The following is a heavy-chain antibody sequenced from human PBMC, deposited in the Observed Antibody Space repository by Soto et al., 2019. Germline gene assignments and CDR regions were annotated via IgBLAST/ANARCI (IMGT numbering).Heavy chain of an antibody. J-gene: IGHJ4*02. D-gene: IGHD3-22*01. CDR1: GFTFSSYG. CDR3: ASTYYYDSSGLPVDY. CDR2: IWYDGSNK. V-gene: IGHV3-33*01. Sequence: QVQLVESGGGVVQPGRSLRLSCAASGFTFSSYGMHWVRQAPGKGLEWVAVIWYDGSNKYYADSVKGRFTISRDNSKNTLYLQMNSLRAEDTAVYYCASTYYYDSSGLPVDYWGQETLVTVSS.